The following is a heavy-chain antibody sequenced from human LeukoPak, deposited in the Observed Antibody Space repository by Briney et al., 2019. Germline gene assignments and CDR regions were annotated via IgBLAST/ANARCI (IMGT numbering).Heavy chain of an antibody. CDR2: ISAYNGNT. D-gene: IGHD3-10*01. J-gene: IGHJ6*03. CDR1: GYTFTSYG. Sequence: ASVKVSCKASGYTFTSYGISWVRQAPGQGLEWMGWISAYNGNTNYAQKLQGRVTMTTDTSTSTAYMELRSLRSDDTAVYYCARASMVRGVMSPYYYYMDVWGKGTTVTVSS. V-gene: IGHV1-18*01. CDR3: ARASMVRGVMSPYYYYMDV.